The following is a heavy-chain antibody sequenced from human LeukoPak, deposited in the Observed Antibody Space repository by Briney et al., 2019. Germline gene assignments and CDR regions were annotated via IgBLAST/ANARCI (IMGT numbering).Heavy chain of an antibody. J-gene: IGHJ4*02. CDR2: ISYDGSNK. D-gene: IGHD3-16*02. Sequence: PGGSLRLSCAASGFTFSSYAMHWVRQAPGKGLEWVAVISYDGSNKYYADSVKGRFTISRDNSKNTLYLQMNSLRAEDTAVYYCAKDSGGYYDYVWGSYRRYYFDYWGQGTLVTVSS. CDR1: GFTFSSYA. CDR3: AKDSGGYYDYVWGSYRRYYFDY. V-gene: IGHV3-30*04.